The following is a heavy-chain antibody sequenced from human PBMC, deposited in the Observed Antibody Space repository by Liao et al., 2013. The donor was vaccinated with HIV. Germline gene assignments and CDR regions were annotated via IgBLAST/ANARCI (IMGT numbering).Heavy chain of an antibody. CDR1: GGSFSNDY. V-gene: IGHV4-34*02. J-gene: IGHJ6*03. Sequence: QVQLQQWGAGLLKPSETLSLTCAVYGGSFSNDYWSWLRQSPDKGLEWIGDIDHSGSTNSNPSLKSRVTVSLDTSKNQFSLKLSSVTAADTAVYYCARGLWGSTSCEGWVCYYYYYYMDVWGKGTTVTVSS. D-gene: IGHD2-2*01. CDR2: IDHSGST. CDR3: ARGLWGSTSCEGWVCYYYYYYMDV.